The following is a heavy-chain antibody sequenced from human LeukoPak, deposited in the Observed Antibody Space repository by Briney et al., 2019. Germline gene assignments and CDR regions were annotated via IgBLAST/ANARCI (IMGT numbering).Heavy chain of an antibody. J-gene: IGHJ4*02. CDR3: ARGSGYYPDY. CDR2: IYHSGST. V-gene: IGHV4-38-2*01. D-gene: IGHD3-3*01. Sequence: PSETLSLTCAVSGYSISSGYYWGRIRQPPGKGLEWIGSIYHSGSTYYNPSLKSRVTISVDTSKNQFSLKLSSVTAADTAVYYCARGSGYYPDYWGQGTLVTVSS. CDR1: GYSISSGYY.